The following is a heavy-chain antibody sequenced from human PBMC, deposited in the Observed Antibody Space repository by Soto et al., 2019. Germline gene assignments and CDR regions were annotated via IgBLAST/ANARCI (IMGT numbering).Heavy chain of an antibody. V-gene: IGHV3-23*01. CDR3: AKPLVGELFFDY. CDR1: GFTFSSYA. D-gene: IGHD3-10*01. J-gene: IGHJ4*02. CDR2: ISGSGGST. Sequence: RGSLSLSCAASGFTFSSYAMSWVRQAPGKGLESVSDISGSGGSTYYADSVKGRFTISRDNSKNTLYLQMNSLRAEDTAVYYCAKPLVGELFFDYWGQGTLVTVSS.